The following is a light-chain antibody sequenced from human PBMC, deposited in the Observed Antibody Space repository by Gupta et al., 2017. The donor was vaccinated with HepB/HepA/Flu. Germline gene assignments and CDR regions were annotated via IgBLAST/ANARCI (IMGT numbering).Light chain of an antibody. CDR2: LGS. J-gene: IGKJ5*01. CDR1: QSLLHSNGYNY. CDR3: RQALETPIT. V-gene: IGKV2-28*01. Sequence: DIVMTQSALSLPVTPGEPASISCRSSQSLLHSNGYNYLDWYLQKPGQSPQHLIYLGSNRAYGVPDRFSGSGSATDFTLRISRIMAENVGVDYCRQALETPITFGQGTRLGIK.